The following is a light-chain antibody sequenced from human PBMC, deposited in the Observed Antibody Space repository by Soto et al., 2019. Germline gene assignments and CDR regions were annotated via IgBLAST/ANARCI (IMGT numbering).Light chain of an antibody. J-gene: IGKJ1*01. V-gene: IGKV3-20*01. CDR3: QYYGNSPLT. Sequence: IVLTQSPATLSLSPGKRATLSCRASQNISSYLIWYQQKPGQAPRLLIYDASSRATGVPDRFSGGGSGTDFTLTITRLEPEDFAVYYCQYYGNSPLTFGQGTKVDIK. CDR1: QNISSY. CDR2: DAS.